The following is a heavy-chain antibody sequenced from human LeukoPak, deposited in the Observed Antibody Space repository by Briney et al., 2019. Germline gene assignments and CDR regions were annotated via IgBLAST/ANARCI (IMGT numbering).Heavy chain of an antibody. CDR3: AGTISSWYYFDY. CDR2: INHSGST. CDR1: AGSFSGYY. J-gene: IGHJ4*02. V-gene: IGHV4-34*01. Sequence: SETLSLTCAVYAGSFSGYYWSWIRQPPGKGLEWIGEINHSGSTNYNPSLKSRVTISVDTSKNQFSLKLSSVTAADTAVYYCAGTISSWYYFDYWGQGTLVTVSS. D-gene: IGHD6-13*01.